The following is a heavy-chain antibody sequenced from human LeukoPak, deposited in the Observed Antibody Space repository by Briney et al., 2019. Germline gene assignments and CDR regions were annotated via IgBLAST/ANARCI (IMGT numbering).Heavy chain of an antibody. V-gene: IGHV4-34*01. CDR2: ISHSGST. CDR1: GGSFSGYY. D-gene: IGHD6-13*01. J-gene: IGHJ4*02. Sequence: PSETLSLTCAVYGGSFSGYYWSWIRQPPGKGLEWIGEISHSGSTNYNPSLKSRVTISVDTSKNQFSLKLSSVTAADTAVYYCARVRSSPLDYFDYWGQGTLVTVSS. CDR3: ARVRSSPLDYFDY.